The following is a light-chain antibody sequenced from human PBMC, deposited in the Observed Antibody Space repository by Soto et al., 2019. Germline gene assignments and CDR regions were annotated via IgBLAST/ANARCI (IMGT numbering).Light chain of an antibody. V-gene: IGKV3-20*01. CDR1: QSVRSNF. Sequence: EIVLTQSPGTLSLPPGERATLSCRASQSVRSNFLAWYRQKPGQAPRLLIYGASTRATGIPDRFSGSGSGTDFTLTISRLEPEDFAVYYCQQYGTSPLYTFGQGTKVDIK. CDR3: QQYGTSPLYT. CDR2: GAS. J-gene: IGKJ2*01.